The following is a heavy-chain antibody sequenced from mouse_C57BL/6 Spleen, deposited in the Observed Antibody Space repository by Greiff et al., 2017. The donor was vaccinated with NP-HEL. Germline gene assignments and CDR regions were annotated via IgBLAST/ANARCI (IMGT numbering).Heavy chain of an antibody. V-gene: IGHV1-19*01. D-gene: IGHD2-3*01. CDR1: GYTFTDYY. CDR3: ARFYAGDY. CDR2: INPYNGGT. J-gene: IGHJ4*01. Sequence: EVMLVESGPVLVKPGASVKMSCKASGYTFTDYYMNWVKQSHGKSLEWIGVINPYNGGTSYNQKFKGKATLTVDKSSSTAYMELNSLTSEDSAVYYCARFYAGDYWGQGTSVTVSS.